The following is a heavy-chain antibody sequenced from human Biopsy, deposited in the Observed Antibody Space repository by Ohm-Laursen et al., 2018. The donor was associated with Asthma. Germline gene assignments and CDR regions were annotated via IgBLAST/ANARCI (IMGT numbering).Heavy chain of an antibody. Sequence: SVKVSCKASGYNFISFAIHWVRQAPGQRLDWMGWVNTGNGDTKYSQKFQGRVTITRDTSASTAYMELRSLRSEDTATYYCARTYYDFLTGQVKDVFGVWGQGTMVTVSS. J-gene: IGHJ3*01. V-gene: IGHV1-3*04. CDR1: GYNFISFA. CDR2: VNTGNGDT. CDR3: ARTYYDFLTGQVKDVFGV. D-gene: IGHD3-9*01.